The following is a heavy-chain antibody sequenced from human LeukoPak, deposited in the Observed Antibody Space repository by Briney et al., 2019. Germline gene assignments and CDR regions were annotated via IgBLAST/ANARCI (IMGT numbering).Heavy chain of an antibody. J-gene: IGHJ6*02. D-gene: IGHD1-26*01. CDR1: GYTFTSYG. Sequence: ASVKVSCKASGYTFTSYGISWVQQAPGQGLEWVAWISAYNSNKNSAEKFQGRVTMTIDTSTSTAYVELRSLKSDDTAVYYCVRHIKPAGPWDGMDVWGQGTTVIVSS. CDR3: VRHIKPAGPWDGMDV. V-gene: IGHV1-18*04. CDR2: ISAYNSNK.